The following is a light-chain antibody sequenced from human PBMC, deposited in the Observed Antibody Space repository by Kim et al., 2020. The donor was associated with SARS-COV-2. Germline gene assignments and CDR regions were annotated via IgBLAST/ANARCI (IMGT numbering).Light chain of an antibody. CDR1: QAMSSY. J-gene: IGKJ4*01. V-gene: IGKV1-9*01. CDR3: QQLNTYPIT. Sequence: DNQLTQSPSFLSASVGDRVTITCRASQAMSSYLAWYQQKPGKAPNLLIYTTSTLQNGVPSRFSGSGSGTEFTLTISRLQPEDSATYYCQQLNTYPITFGGGTKLEI. CDR2: TTS.